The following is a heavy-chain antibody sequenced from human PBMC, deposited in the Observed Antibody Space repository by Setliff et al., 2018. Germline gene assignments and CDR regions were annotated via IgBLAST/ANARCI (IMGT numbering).Heavy chain of an antibody. Sequence: KPSETLSLTCTVSGGSISGYYWNWIRQTPEMRLEWIGHIHFSGNTHFNPSLMSRATMSVDTSKNQFSLNVNSVTSADTAVYYCVRGGSAWAWNYDLWGRGTLGTVS. CDR2: IHFSGNT. V-gene: IGHV4-59*01. J-gene: IGHJ2*01. CDR3: VRGGSAWAWNYDL. CDR1: GGSISGYY. D-gene: IGHD3-16*01.